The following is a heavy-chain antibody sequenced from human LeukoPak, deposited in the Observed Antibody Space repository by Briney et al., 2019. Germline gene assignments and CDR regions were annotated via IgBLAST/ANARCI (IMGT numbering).Heavy chain of an antibody. J-gene: IGHJ4*02. V-gene: IGHV1-18*01. D-gene: IGHD6-19*01. CDR1: GYTFTSYG. Sequence: ASVKVSCKASGYTFTSYGISWVRQAPGQGLEWMGWISAYNGNTNYAQKLQGRVTMTTDTSTSTAYMELRSLRSDDTAVYYCARDYNFGTAEAVAGTPPGYWGQGTLVTVSS. CDR3: ARDYNFGTAEAVAGTPPGY. CDR2: ISAYNGNT.